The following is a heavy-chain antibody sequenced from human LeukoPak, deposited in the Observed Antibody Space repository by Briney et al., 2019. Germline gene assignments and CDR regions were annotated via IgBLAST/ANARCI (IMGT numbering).Heavy chain of an antibody. CDR1: GFTFCSYS. CDR2: ISSSSSYI. CDR3: ARELGATTGTGFDY. Sequence: GGSLRLSCAASGFTFCSYSMNWVRQAPGKGLEWVSSISSSSSYIYYADSVKGRFTISRDNAKNSLYLQMNSLRAEDTAVYYCARELGATTGTGFDYWGQGTLVTVSS. D-gene: IGHD1-26*01. J-gene: IGHJ4*02. V-gene: IGHV3-21*01.